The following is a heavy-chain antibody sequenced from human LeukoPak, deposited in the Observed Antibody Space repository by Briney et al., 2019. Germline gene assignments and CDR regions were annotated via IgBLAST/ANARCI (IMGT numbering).Heavy chain of an antibody. D-gene: IGHD6-19*01. CDR1: GGSPSRTDYY. CDR2: IYYRGNT. Sequence: SETLSLTCTVSGGSPSRTDYYWGWIRQPPGKGLEWIGSIYYRGNTYYNPSLQNRITLSVDTSKNQFSLNLTSVTAADTAVYYCAGSYGSMFYWGQGTLITVSS. CDR3: AGSYGSMFY. J-gene: IGHJ4*02. V-gene: IGHV4-39*01.